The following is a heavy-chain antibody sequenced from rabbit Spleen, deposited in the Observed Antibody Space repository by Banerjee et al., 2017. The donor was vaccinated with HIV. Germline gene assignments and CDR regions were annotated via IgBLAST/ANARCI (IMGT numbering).Heavy chain of an antibody. V-gene: IGHV1S7*01. CDR3: ARNYNSAWDL. CDR1: GFTISNYN. J-gene: IGHJ4*01. Sequence: QSLEESGGDLVQPGGSLTLSCKVSGFTISNYNMGWVRQAPGKGLEWIGDIYPVFGITNYANSVKGRFTISSDNAQNTVDLQMNSLTAADTATYFCARNYNSAWDLWGQGTLVTVS. CDR2: IYPVFGIT. D-gene: IGHD4-1*01.